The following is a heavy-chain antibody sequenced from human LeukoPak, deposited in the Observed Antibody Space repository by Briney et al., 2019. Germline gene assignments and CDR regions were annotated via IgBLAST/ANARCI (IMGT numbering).Heavy chain of an antibody. CDR3: ARDPPIGGADVFDI. CDR1: GYTFAGYY. J-gene: IGHJ3*02. CDR2: INPNSGGT. D-gene: IGHD3-10*01. Sequence: ASVKVSCKAAGYTFAGYYMHWVRQAPGQGLEWMGWINPNSGGTNYAQKFQGRVTMTRDTSISTAYMELSRLTSDDTAVYYCARDPPIGGADVFDIWGQGAMVTVSS. V-gene: IGHV1-2*02.